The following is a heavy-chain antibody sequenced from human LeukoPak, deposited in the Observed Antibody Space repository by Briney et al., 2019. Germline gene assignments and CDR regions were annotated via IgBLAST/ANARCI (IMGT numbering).Heavy chain of an antibody. Sequence: GGSLTLSCAASGFIFSDYYMSWIRQAPGKGLEWVSYISPSGLTIYYADSVRGRFTISRDNAKNSLSLQMNSLRAEDTAVYFCARSIAVAEPFDHWGQGTLVTVSS. J-gene: IGHJ4*02. CDR1: GFIFSDYY. CDR2: ISPSGLTI. D-gene: IGHD6-19*01. CDR3: ARSIAVAEPFDH. V-gene: IGHV3-11*01.